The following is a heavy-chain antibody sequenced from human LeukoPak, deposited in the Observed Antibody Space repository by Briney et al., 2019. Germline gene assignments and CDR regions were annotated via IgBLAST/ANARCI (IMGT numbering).Heavy chain of an antibody. CDR3: ARLQLYYYYYGMDV. CDR1: GFTFSNAW. D-gene: IGHD5-18*01. CDR2: IKQDGSEK. V-gene: IGHV3-7*03. Sequence: GGSLRLSCVVSGFTFSNAWMSWVRQAPGKGLEWVANIKQDGSEKYYVDSVKGRFTISRDNARSSLYLQMDSLRAEDTAVYYCARLQLYYYYYGMDVWGQGTTVTVSS. J-gene: IGHJ6*02.